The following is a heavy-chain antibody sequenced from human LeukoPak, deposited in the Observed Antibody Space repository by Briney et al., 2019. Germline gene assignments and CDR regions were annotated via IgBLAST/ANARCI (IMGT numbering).Heavy chain of an antibody. V-gene: IGHV4-39*07. CDR1: RGSISSSSYY. Sequence: PSETLSLTCTVSRGSISSSSYYWSWIRQPPGKGLEWIGEINHSGSTNYNPSLKSRVTISVDTSKNQFSLKLSSVTAADTAVYYCARRYYYGSGSYYYFDYWGQGTLVTVSS. D-gene: IGHD3-10*01. CDR3: ARRYYYGSGSYYYFDY. CDR2: INHSGST. J-gene: IGHJ4*02.